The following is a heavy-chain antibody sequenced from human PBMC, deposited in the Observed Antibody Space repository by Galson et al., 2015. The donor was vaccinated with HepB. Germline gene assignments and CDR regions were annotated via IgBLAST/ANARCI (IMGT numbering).Heavy chain of an antibody. CDR3: ARVVVAATTADAFDI. CDR1: GFTFSSYA. V-gene: IGHV3-23*01. J-gene: IGHJ3*02. CDR2: ISGSGGST. Sequence: SLRLSCAASGFTFSSYAMSWVRQAPGKGLEWVSAISGSGGSTYYADSVKGRFTISRDNSKNTLYLQMNSLRAEDTAVYYCARVVVAATTADAFDIWGQGTMVTVSS. D-gene: IGHD2-15*01.